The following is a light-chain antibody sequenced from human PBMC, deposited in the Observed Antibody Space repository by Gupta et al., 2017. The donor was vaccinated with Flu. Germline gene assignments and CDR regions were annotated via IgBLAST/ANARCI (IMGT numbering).Light chain of an antibody. CDR2: SAS. J-gene: IGKJ2*03. V-gene: IGKV3-20*01. CDR3: QQYANSRHS. Sequence: EIVLTQSPGTLSLSPGERATLSCRASQSINSNYLAWYQQKPGQAPRLLIFSASSRATGIPDRFSGSGSGTDFTLTISRLEPEDFALYYCQQYANSRHSFGQGTKVEIK. CDR1: QSINSNY.